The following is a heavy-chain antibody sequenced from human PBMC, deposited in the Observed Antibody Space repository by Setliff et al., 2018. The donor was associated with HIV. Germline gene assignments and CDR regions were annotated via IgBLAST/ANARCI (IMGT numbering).Heavy chain of an antibody. J-gene: IGHJ4*02. Sequence: GVLRLSCAASGFTFSDYYMSWIRQAPGKGRKWVSYISSSSSYTKYADSVKSRFTISRDNAKNSLYLQRNSLRAEDTAVYYCARDLRWYDSSGWYYFDYWGQGTLVTVSS. D-gene: IGHD3-22*01. CDR3: ARDLRWYDSSGWYYFDY. CDR1: GFTFSDYY. CDR2: ISSSSSYT. V-gene: IGHV3-11*05.